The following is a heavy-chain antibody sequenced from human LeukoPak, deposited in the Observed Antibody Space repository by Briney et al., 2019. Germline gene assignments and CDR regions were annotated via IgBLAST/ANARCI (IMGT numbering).Heavy chain of an antibody. V-gene: IGHV3-48*03. CDR3: AELGIIMIGGV. Sequence: AESLTLSCAASGFTFSSYEMSWVRQAPGKGLEWVSYISSSGSTIYYAASVKGRFTISRDNAKNSLYLQMTSLRAEDTAVYDCAELGIIMIGGVCGKGATFTMSS. CDR1: GFTFSSYE. J-gene: IGHJ6*01. D-gene: IGHD3-10*02. CDR2: ISSSGSTI.